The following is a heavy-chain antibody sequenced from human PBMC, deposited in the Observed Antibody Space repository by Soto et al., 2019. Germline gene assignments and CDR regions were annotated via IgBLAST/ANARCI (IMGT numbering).Heavy chain of an antibody. CDR2: ISGSGGST. CDR1: GFSFSSYA. V-gene: IGHV3-23*01. D-gene: IGHD3-22*01. Sequence: PGGSLGLSCAASGFSFSSYAMSWVRQAPGKGLEWVSAISGSGGSTYYADSVKGRFTISRDNSKNTLYLQMNSLRAEDTAVYYCAKLSYDSSGYPDYWGQGTLVTVSS. CDR3: AKLSYDSSGYPDY. J-gene: IGHJ4*02.